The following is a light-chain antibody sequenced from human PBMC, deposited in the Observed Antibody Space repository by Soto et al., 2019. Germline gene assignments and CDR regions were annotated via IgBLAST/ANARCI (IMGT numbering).Light chain of an antibody. V-gene: IGKV3-15*01. CDR3: QPYKRLPWT. J-gene: IGKJ1*01. CDR1: QSINTN. Sequence: EIGMTQSPATLSVSPGERATLSCRAIQSINTNLACYQRRPGQAPRLLFYGASTRATGIPARFSASGSGTDFTLTITSLKSGDVAVYFCQPYKRLPWTFGQGTNVEIK. CDR2: GAS.